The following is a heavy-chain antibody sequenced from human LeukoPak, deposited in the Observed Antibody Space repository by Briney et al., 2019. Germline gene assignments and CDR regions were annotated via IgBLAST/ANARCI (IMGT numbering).Heavy chain of an antibody. CDR3: ARDLDYGGRGLDS. V-gene: IGHV3-30-3*01. D-gene: IGHD4-23*01. Sequence: GRSLRLSCAASGFTFSSYAMHWVRQAPGKGLEWVAVISYDGSNKYYADSVKGRFTISRDNSKNTLYLQMNSLRAEDTAVYYCARDLDYGGRGLDSWGQGTLVIVSS. CDR2: ISYDGSNK. CDR1: GFTFSSYA. J-gene: IGHJ4*02.